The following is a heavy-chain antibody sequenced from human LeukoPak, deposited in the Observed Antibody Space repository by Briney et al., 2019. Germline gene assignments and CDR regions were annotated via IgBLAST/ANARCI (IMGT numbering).Heavy chain of an antibody. CDR3: ARGPGGSYRSGLGRRLYYFDY. Sequence: PSETLSFTCAVYGGSFSGYYWSWIRQPPGKGLEWIGEINHSGSTNYNPSLKSRVTISVDTSKNQFSLKLSSVTAADTAVYYCARGPGGSYRSGLGRRLYYFDYWGQGTLVTVSS. V-gene: IGHV4-34*01. J-gene: IGHJ4*02. CDR2: INHSGST. CDR1: GGSFSGYY. D-gene: IGHD3-16*02.